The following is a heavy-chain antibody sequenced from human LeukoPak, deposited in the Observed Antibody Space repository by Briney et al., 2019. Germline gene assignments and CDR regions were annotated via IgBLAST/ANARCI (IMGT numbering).Heavy chain of an antibody. CDR1: GFTFSRYS. V-gene: IGHV3-21*01. J-gene: IGHJ4*02. D-gene: IGHD2-2*01. CDR2: ISSSSSFI. CDR3: ARDPPLGSCSTISCPHLDY. Sequence: GGSLRLSCAASGFTFSRYSMNWVRQAPGKGLEWVSSISSSSSFIYYADSVKGRFTVSRDNAKNSLYLQMNSLRAEDTAVYYCARDPPLGSCSTISCPHLDYWGQGTLVTVSS.